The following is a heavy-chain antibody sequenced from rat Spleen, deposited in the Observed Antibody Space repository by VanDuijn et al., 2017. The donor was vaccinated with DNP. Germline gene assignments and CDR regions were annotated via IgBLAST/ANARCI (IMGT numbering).Heavy chain of an antibody. CDR2: IIYDGSRT. CDR3: ATHPQSDYFDY. V-gene: IGHV5S10*01. CDR1: GFTFSDYN. J-gene: IGHJ2*01. Sequence: EVQLVESGGGLVQPGNSLKLSCAASGFTFSDYNMAWVRQAPKKGLEWVATIIYDGSRTYYRDSVKGRFTISRDNAKSTLYLQMDSLRSEDTATYYCATHPQSDYFDYWGQGVMVTVSS. D-gene: IGHD1-1*01.